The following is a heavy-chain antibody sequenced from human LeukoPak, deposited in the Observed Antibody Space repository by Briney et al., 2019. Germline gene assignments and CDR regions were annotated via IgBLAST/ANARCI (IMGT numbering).Heavy chain of an antibody. D-gene: IGHD1/OR15-1a*01. Sequence: GSLGIFFSAFGFTLNRYSLNLVRQAPRKGLEWVSGIIGSGGSTYFADSVKGRFTISRDNSKNTLHLQMNSLRAEDTAVYYRAKGWYNWNNGAFDIWGQGTMVTVSS. CDR3: AKGWYNWNNGAFDI. V-gene: IGHV3-23*01. CDR2: IIGSGGST. CDR1: GFTLNRYS. J-gene: IGHJ3*02.